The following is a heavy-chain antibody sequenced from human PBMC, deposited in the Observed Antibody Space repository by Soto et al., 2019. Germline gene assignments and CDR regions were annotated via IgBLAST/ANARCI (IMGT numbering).Heavy chain of an antibody. Sequence: SVKVSCKASGGTFSSYAISWVRQAPGQGLEWMGGIIPIFGTANYAQKFQGRVTITADKSTSTAYMELSSLRSEDTAVYYCARRGMAAAGPFDYWGQGTLVTVSS. J-gene: IGHJ4*02. D-gene: IGHD6-13*01. CDR2: IIPIFGTA. CDR1: GGTFSSYA. V-gene: IGHV1-69*06. CDR3: ARRGMAAAGPFDY.